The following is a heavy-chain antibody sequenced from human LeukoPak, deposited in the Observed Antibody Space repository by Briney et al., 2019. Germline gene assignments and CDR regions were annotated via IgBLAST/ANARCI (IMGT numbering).Heavy chain of an antibody. Sequence: GGSLRLSCAASGFTFSGHWMYWLRQAPGKGLAWVSRIDGDGSATNYAGSMKGRFTISRDNARNIVYLQMNSLREDDTAVYYCARDLNWGQVDYWGQGTLVTVSS. CDR1: GFTFSGHW. CDR2: IDGDGSAT. D-gene: IGHD7-27*01. J-gene: IGHJ4*02. CDR3: ARDLNWGQVDY. V-gene: IGHV3-74*01.